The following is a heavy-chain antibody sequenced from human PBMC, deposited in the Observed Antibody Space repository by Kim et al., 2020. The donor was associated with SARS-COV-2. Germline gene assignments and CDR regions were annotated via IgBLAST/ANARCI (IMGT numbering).Heavy chain of an antibody. D-gene: IGHD3-3*01. J-gene: IGHJ6*02. CDR1: VGSFSGYH. Sequence: SETLSLTCAVYVGSFSGYHWTWIRQSPGKGLEWIGEINHSGDTNYNPSLESRVALSVDTSKNQFSLKVKSVTAADTAVYFCARGRAGVVPSPLMGLGPHYDYYALDVWGRGTAVSVSS. CDR3: ARGRAGVVPSPLMGLGPHYDYYALDV. V-gene: IGHV4-34*01. CDR2: INHSGDT.